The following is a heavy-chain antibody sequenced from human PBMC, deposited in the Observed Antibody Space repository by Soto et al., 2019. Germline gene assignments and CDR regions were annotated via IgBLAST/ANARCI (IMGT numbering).Heavy chain of an antibody. CDR3: ATPQDYDGCLDS. J-gene: IGHJ4*02. Sequence: QVQFVQSGAEVKKPGASVKVSCKTPGYTFTRDNIHWVRHGPRPRHERVGWSNVGNGNTRYSQNFQGRPPLTRDTPGNTAYLELNSLISEDTAVYYCATPQDYDGCLDSWGQGTLVTVSS. CDR1: GYTFTRDN. D-gene: IGHD3-22*01. V-gene: IGHV1-3*01. CDR2: SNVGNGNT.